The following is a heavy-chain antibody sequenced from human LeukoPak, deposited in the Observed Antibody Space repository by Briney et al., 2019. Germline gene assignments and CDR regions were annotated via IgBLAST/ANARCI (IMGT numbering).Heavy chain of an antibody. CDR3: AKDKEQQLIYYYRDV. CDR2: IRYDGSNK. J-gene: IGHJ6*03. D-gene: IGHD6-13*01. V-gene: IGHV3-30*02. CDR1: GFTFSSFG. Sequence: GGSLRLSCAASGFTFSSFGMRWVRQAPGKGLEWVAFIRYDGSNKYYADSVKGRFTISRDNSKNTLYLQMNSMRAEDTAVYYCAKDKEQQLIYYYRDVWGKGTTVTVSS.